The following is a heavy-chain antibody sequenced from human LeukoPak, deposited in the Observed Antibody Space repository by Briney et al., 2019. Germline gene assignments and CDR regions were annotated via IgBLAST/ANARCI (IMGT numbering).Heavy chain of an antibody. CDR2: ITGSGGGT. D-gene: IGHD3-22*01. CDR3: AKVSRRFLVVITYYFDY. Sequence: GGTLRLSCAASGLTFSTYGMSWVRLAPGKGLEWVSAITGSGGGTYYADSVKGRFTISRDNSKNTLYLQMNSLRAEDTAVYYCAKVSRRFLVVITYYFDYWGQGTLVTVSS. CDR1: GLTFSTYG. J-gene: IGHJ4*02. V-gene: IGHV3-23*01.